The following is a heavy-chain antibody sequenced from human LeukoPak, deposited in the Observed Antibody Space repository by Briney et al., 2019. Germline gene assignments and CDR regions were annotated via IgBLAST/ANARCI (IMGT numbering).Heavy chain of an antibody. CDR2: INPNSGGT. D-gene: IGHD2-21*02. Sequence: ASVKVSCKASGYTFTGYYIHWVRQAPGQGLEWMGRINPNSGGTNYAQKFQGRVTMTRDTSISTAYMELSRLRSDDTAVYYCARLAVVTDSRPFDYWGQGTLVTVSS. CDR1: GYTFTGYY. J-gene: IGHJ4*02. V-gene: IGHV1-2*06. CDR3: ARLAVVTDSRPFDY.